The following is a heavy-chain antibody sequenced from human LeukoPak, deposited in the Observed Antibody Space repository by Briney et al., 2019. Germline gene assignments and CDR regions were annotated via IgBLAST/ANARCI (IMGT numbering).Heavy chain of an antibody. J-gene: IGHJ4*02. V-gene: IGHV4-59*08. CDR1: GGSISSYF. Sequence: KASETLSLTCTVSGGSISSYFWSWIRQPPGKGLEWIGYIHYSGSTYYNPSLKSRVTISVDTSKNQFSLKLSSVTAADTAVYYCARASRYFDWLGVLLGYWGQGTLVTVSS. CDR2: IHYSGST. CDR3: ARASRYFDWLGVLLGY. D-gene: IGHD3-9*01.